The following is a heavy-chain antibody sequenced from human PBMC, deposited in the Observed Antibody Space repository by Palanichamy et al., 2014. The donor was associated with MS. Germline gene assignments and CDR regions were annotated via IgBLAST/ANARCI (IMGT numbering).Heavy chain of an antibody. Sequence: QLQLQESGPGLVKPSETLSLTCAVSGGSISSSSYYWGWIRQPPGKGLEWIGSIYYSGSTYYNPSLKSRVTISVDTSKNQFSLKLSSVTAADTAVYYCARPQRLRFWFDPWGQGTLVTVSS. CDR1: GGSISSSSYY. D-gene: IGHD3-16*01. J-gene: IGHJ5*02. CDR2: IYYSGST. V-gene: IGHV4-39*01. CDR3: ARPQRLRFWFDP.